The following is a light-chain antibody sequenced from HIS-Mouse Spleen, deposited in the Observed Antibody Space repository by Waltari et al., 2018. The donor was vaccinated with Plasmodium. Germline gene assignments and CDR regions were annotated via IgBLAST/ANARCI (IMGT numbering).Light chain of an antibody. J-gene: IGKJ1*01. Sequence: DIQLTQSPSFLSASVGDSVTITCRASQGISSYLAWYQQKPGKAPKLLIYAASTLQSGVPSRFSGSGSGTEFTLTISSLQPEDFATYYCQQYNSYSWTFGQGTKVEIK. V-gene: IGKV1-9*01. CDR2: AAS. CDR3: QQYNSYSWT. CDR1: QGISSY.